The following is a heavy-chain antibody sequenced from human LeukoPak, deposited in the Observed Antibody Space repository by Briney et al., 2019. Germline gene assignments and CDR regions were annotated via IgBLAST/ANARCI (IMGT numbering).Heavy chain of an antibody. D-gene: IGHD1-1*01. J-gene: IGHJ3*02. CDR3: ARRNERRAPGAFDI. CDR1: GGSFSGYY. Sequence: SETLSLTCAVYGGSFSGYYWSWIRQPPGKGLEWIGEINHSGSTNYNPSLKSRVTISVDTSKNQFSLKLSPVTAADTAVYYCARRNERRAPGAFDIWGQGTMVTVSS. CDR2: INHSGST. V-gene: IGHV4-34*01.